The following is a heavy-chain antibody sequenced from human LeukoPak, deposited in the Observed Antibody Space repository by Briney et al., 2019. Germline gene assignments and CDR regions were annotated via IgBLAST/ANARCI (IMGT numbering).Heavy chain of an antibody. D-gene: IGHD1-26*01. J-gene: IGHJ5*02. CDR1: GFTFTNAW. CDR2: IKRKADGGTT. CDR3: ASGGHYFDP. V-gene: IGHV3-15*01. Sequence: PGGSLRLSCIASGFTFTNAWMSWVRQVPGKGLEWVGRIKRKADGGTTEYAAALKDRFTISRDDSKNMLYLQMNSLKIEDTAIYSCASGGHYFDPWGQGTLVTVSS.